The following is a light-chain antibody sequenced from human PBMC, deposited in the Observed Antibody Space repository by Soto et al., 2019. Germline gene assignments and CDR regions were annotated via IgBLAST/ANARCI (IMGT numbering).Light chain of an antibody. Sequence: EIVMTQSPATLSVSPGERATLSCRASQSVSSNLAWYQQKPGQAPRLLINDASIRATGIPARLSGSGSGTEFTLTISSLQSEDFAVYFCQQYSKWPPIFGPGTRVDL. J-gene: IGKJ3*01. CDR3: QQYSKWPPI. CDR1: QSVSSN. CDR2: DAS. V-gene: IGKV3-15*01.